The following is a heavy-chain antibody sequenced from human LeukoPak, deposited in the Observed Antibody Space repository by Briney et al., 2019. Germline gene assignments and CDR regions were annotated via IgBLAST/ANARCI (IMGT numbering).Heavy chain of an antibody. CDR3: ARALSMYYQDSSKSPGYFDY. CDR2: IYSGGST. J-gene: IGHJ4*02. V-gene: IGHV3-66*01. CDR1: GFTVSSNY. Sequence: GGSLRLSCAASGFTVSSNYMKWVRQAPGKGLEWVSVIYSGGSTCYADSVKGRFTISRDNSKNTLYLQMNSLRVEDTAVYYCARALSMYYQDSSKSPGYFDYWGQGTLVTVSS. D-gene: IGHD3-22*01.